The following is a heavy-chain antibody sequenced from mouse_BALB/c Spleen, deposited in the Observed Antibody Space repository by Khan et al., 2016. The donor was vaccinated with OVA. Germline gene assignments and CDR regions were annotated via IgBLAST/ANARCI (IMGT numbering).Heavy chain of an antibody. Sequence: QVQLQQSEAELVKPGASVKLSCKTSGYTFTNYWIQWIKQRPGQGLEWIGEIFPGTGTTYYNENFKGKATLTIDTSSTTAYMQLSSLTSEDSAVYFCARGYFGNYEFAYWGLGTLVTVSA. D-gene: IGHD2-1*01. CDR2: IFPGTGTT. CDR3: ARGYFGNYEFAY. J-gene: IGHJ3*01. V-gene: IGHV1S132*01. CDR1: GYTFTNYW.